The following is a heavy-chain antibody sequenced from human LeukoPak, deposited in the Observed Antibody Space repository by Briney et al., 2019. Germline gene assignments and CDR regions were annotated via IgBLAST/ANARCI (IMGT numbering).Heavy chain of an antibody. J-gene: IGHJ4*02. D-gene: IGHD3-10*01. V-gene: IGHV4-59*01. CDR3: ARVQYYYGSGFDS. CDR1: GGSISSYY. CDR2: IYYSGST. Sequence: SETLSLTCVVSGGSISSYYWSWIRQPPGKGLEWIGYIYYSGSTTYNTSLKSRVTISVETSKNQISLRLSSVTAADTAVYYCARVQYYYGSGFDSWGQGTLVTVSS.